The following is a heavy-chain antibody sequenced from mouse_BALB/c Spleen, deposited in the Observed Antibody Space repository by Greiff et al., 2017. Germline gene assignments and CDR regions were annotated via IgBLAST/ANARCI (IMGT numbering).Heavy chain of an antibody. CDR2: ISSGGSYT. CDR1: GFTFSSYG. Sequence: EVKLMESGGDLVKPGGSLKLSCAASGFTFSSYGMSWVRQTPDKRLEWVATISSGGSYTYYPDSVKGRFTISRDNAKNTLYLQMSSLKSEDTAMYYCCSSFAYWGQGTLVTVSA. J-gene: IGHJ3*01. CDR3: CSSFAY. D-gene: IGHD1-1*01. V-gene: IGHV5-6*01.